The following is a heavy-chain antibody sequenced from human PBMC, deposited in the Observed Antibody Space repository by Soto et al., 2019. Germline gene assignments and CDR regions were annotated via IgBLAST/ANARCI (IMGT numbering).Heavy chain of an antibody. J-gene: IGHJ4*02. Sequence: QLQLHESGPGLVKPSETLSLTCSVSGGSISSNNYYWGWIRQPPWKGPEWIGNIYYNGFTYYNPSLMSRVTISVDSSKNQFSLKLTSLTTTDTAVYYCARQGDFWSGSGDFDYWGQGILVPVSS. D-gene: IGHD3-3*01. CDR3: ARQGDFWSGSGDFDY. V-gene: IGHV4-39*01. CDR2: IYYNGFT. CDR1: GGSISSNNYY.